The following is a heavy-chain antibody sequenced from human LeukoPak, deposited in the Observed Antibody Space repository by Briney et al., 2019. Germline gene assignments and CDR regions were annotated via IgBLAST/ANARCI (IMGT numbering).Heavy chain of an antibody. J-gene: IGHJ4*02. Sequence: PSETLSLTCAVSGYSISSGYYWGWIRQPPGKGLEWIGSIYHSGSTYYNPSLKSRVTISVDTSKNQFSLKLSSVTAADTAVYYCARRYGSYSQNLFDYWGQGTLVTASS. V-gene: IGHV4-38-2*01. D-gene: IGHD3-10*01. CDR2: IYHSGST. CDR3: ARRYGSYSQNLFDY. CDR1: GYSISSGYY.